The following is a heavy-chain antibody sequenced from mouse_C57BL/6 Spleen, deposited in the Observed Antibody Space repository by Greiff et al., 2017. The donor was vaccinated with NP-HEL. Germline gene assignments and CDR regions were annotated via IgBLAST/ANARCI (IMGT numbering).Heavy chain of an antibody. V-gene: IGHV5-17*01. D-gene: IGHD1-1*01. CDR1: GFTFSDYG. Sequence: EVQVVESGGGLVKPGGSLKLSCAASGFTFSDYGMHWVRQAPEKGLEWVAYISSGSSTIYYADTVKGRFTISRDNAKNTLFLQMTSLRSEDTAMYYCARAFYYYGSSGGYYAMDYWGQGTSVTVSS. CDR2: ISSGSSTI. J-gene: IGHJ4*01. CDR3: ARAFYYYGSSGGYYAMDY.